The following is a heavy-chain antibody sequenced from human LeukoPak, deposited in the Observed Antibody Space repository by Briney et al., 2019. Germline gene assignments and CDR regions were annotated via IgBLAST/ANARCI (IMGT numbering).Heavy chain of an antibody. V-gene: IGHV1-2*02. CDR3: ARTDHYRRPCDY. CDR1: GYTFTGYY. CDR2: INPNSGGT. Sequence: ASVKVSCKASGYTFTGYYMHWVRQAPGQGLEWIGWINPNSGGTNYAQKFQGRVTMTRDTSISTAYMELSRLRSDDTAVYYCARTDHYRRPCDYWGQGTLVTVSS. J-gene: IGHJ4*02. D-gene: IGHD3-10*01.